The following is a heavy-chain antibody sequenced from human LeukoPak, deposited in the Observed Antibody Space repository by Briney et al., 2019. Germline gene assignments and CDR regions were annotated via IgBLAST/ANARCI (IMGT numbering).Heavy chain of an antibody. CDR3: AKGIVVVVAVPDY. CDR2: ISGSGGST. CDR1: GFTFSSYS. Sequence: GGSLRLSCAASGFTFSSYSMNWVRQAPGKGLEWVSAISGSGGSTYYADSVKGRFTISRDNSKNTLYLQMNSLRAEDTAVYYCAKGIVVVVAVPDYWGQGTLVTVSS. J-gene: IGHJ4*02. V-gene: IGHV3-23*01. D-gene: IGHD2-15*01.